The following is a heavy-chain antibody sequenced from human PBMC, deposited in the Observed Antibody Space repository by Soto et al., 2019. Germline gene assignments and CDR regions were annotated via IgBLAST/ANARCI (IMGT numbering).Heavy chain of an antibody. Sequence: LSLTCTVSGGSISSGDYYWSWIRQPPGKGLEWIGYIYYSGSTYYNPSLKSRVTISVDTSKNQFSLKLSSVTAADTAVYYCARENEYQMPKKPNGMDVWGQGTTVTVPS. CDR2: IYYSGST. V-gene: IGHV4-30-4*01. J-gene: IGHJ6*02. CDR1: GGSISSGDYY. CDR3: ARENEYQMPKKPNGMDV. D-gene: IGHD2-2*01.